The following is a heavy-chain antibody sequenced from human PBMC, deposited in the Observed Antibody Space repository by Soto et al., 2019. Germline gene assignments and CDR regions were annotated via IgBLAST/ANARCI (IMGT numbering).Heavy chain of an antibody. CDR1: GGSFSGYY. D-gene: IGHD5-18*01. Sequence: SVTLSVTCAVDGGSFSGYYWTWIRQPPGTGLEWIGEINHSGSTNYNPSLKSRVTISVDTSKNQFSLKLSSVTAADTAVYYCARDNGYSYGYTLDHWGQGTQVTVSS. J-gene: IGHJ4*02. CDR2: INHSGST. V-gene: IGHV4-34*01. CDR3: ARDNGYSYGYTLDH.